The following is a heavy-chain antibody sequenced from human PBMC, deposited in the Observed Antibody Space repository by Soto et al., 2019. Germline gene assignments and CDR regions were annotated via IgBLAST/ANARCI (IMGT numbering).Heavy chain of an antibody. CDR2: ISYDGSNK. CDR1: GFTFSSYA. CDR3: ARDLVVIIPTTAFDY. Sequence: PGGSLRLSCAASGFTFSSYAMHWVRQAPGKGLEWVAVISYDGSNKYYADSVKGRFTISRDNSKNTLYLQMNSLRAEDTAVYYCARDLVVIIPTTAFDYWGQGTLVTVSS. D-gene: IGHD3-3*01. J-gene: IGHJ4*02. V-gene: IGHV3-30-3*01.